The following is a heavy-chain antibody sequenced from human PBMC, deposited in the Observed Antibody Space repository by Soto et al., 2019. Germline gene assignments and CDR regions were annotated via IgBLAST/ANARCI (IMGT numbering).Heavy chain of an antibody. CDR1: GFAFTSSA. V-gene: IGHV1-58*01. Sequence: SVKVACKASGFAFTSSAVQWVRQARGQRLEWIGWIVVGSGNTNYAQKFQERVTITRDMSTSTAYMELSSLRSEDTAVYYCAAENYDILTGPTAWFDPWGQGTLVTVSS. CDR3: AAENYDILTGPTAWFDP. CDR2: IVVGSGNT. D-gene: IGHD3-9*01. J-gene: IGHJ5*02.